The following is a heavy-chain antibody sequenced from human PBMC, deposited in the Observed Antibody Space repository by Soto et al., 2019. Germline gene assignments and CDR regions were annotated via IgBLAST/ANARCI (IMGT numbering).Heavy chain of an antibody. CDR2: INHSGTT. Sequence: QVQLQQWGAGLLKPSEPLSLTCAVYGGSFSGHYWSWIRQPPGKGLEWIGEINHSGTTNSNPSLKSRVTLSVDTSKNQFSLKLSSVTAADTAVYYCARGISMIVEVQRDASDKYYLDSWGQGTQVTVSS. J-gene: IGHJ4*02. D-gene: IGHD3-22*01. V-gene: IGHV4-34*01. CDR3: ARGISMIVEVQRDASDKYYLDS. CDR1: GGSFSGHY.